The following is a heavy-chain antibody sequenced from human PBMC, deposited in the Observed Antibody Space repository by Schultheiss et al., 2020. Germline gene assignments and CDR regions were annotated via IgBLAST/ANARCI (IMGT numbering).Heavy chain of an antibody. Sequence: ASVKVSCKASGYTFTGYYMHWVRQAPGQGLEWMGRINPNSGGTNYAQKFQGRVTMTRDTSISTAYMELSRLRSDDTAVYYCARGVRYFDWLFDDAFDIWGQGQMVTVAS. V-gene: IGHV1-2*06. CDR2: INPNSGGT. CDR3: ARGVRYFDWLFDDAFDI. CDR1: GYTFTGYY. J-gene: IGHJ3*02. D-gene: IGHD3-9*01.